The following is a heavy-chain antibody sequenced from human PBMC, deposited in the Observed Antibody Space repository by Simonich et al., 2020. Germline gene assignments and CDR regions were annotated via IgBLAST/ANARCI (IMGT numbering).Heavy chain of an antibody. V-gene: IGHV4-34*01. J-gene: IGHJ4*02. CDR3: ARGLIGGSYYY. CDR2: INHSRST. Sequence: QVQLQQWGAGLLKPSETLSLTCAVYGGSFSGYYWSWIRQPPEKGLEWSGEINHSRSTNYKPSLKGRVTISVETSKNQFSLKLRSVTAADTAVYYCARGLIGGSYYYWGQGTLVTVSS. CDR1: GGSFSGYY. D-gene: IGHD1-26*01.